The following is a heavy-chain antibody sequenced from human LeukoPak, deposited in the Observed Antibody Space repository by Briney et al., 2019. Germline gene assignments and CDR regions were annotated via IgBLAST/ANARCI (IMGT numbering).Heavy chain of an antibody. Sequence: GASVKVSCKASGGTFSGYAISWVRQAPGQGLEWMGGIIPIFGTANYAQKFQGRVTITADKSTSTAYMELSSLRSEGTAVYYCARTVTQPYVCYFDLWGQGTLVTVSS. V-gene: IGHV1-69*06. CDR2: IIPIFGTA. CDR3: ARTVTQPYVCYFDL. J-gene: IGHJ4*02. D-gene: IGHD3-16*01. CDR1: GGTFSGYA.